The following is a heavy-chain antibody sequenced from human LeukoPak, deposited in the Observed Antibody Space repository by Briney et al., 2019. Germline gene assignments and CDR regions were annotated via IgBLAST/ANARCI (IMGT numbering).Heavy chain of an antibody. CDR2: IKQDGSEK. D-gene: IGHD2-21*01. V-gene: IGHV3-7*01. CDR3: ARDPGAGTIGIAYYYYGMDV. Sequence: QPGGSLRLFCAASGFTFSSYWMSWVREAPGKGLEGVAKIKQDGSEKYYVDSVKGRFTISRDIAKNSLYLQMNSLRAEDTAVYYCARDPGAGTIGIAYYYYGMDVWGQGTAVTVSS. J-gene: IGHJ6*02. CDR1: GFTFSSYW.